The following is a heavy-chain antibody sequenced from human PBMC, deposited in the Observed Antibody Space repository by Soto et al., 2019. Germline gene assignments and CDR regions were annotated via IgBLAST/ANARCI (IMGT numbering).Heavy chain of an antibody. V-gene: IGHV3-30-3*01. D-gene: IGHD2-2*02. CDR2: ISYDGSNK. Sequence: XGSLRLSCAAAGFTFSSYAMHWVRQAPGKGLEWVAVISYDGSNKYYADSVKGRFTISRDNSKNTLYLQMNSLRAEDTAVYYCARDSSIPGSPTDYWGQGTLVTVSS. CDR1: GFTFSSYA. CDR3: ARDSSIPGSPTDY. J-gene: IGHJ4*02.